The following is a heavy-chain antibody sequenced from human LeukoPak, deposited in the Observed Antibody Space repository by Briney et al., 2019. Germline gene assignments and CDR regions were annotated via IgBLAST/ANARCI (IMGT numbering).Heavy chain of an antibody. J-gene: IGHJ4*02. D-gene: IGHD3-10*01. V-gene: IGHV4-61*01. CDR2: IYYSGST. Sequence: SETLSLTCTVSGGSVSSGSYYWSWIRQPPGKGLEWIGYIYYSGSTNYNPSLKSGVTISVDTSKNQFSLKLSSVTAADTAVYYCAGASGLDYWGQGTLVTVSS. CDR3: AGASGLDY. CDR1: GGSVSSGSYY.